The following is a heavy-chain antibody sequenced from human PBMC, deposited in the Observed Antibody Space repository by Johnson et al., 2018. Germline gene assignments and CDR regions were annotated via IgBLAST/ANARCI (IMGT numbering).Heavy chain of an antibody. Sequence: QVQLQQWGAGLLKPSETLSLTCAVYGGSFSGYYWSWIRQPPGKGLEWIGEIIHRGSTHYNPTLKSRVTISVDTSKNQFSLKLSSVTAADTAVYYCARGEGNYYYYGMDVWGQGTTVTVSS. CDR1: GGSFSGYY. J-gene: IGHJ6*02. CDR2: IIHRGST. D-gene: IGHD3-10*01. CDR3: ARGEGNYYYYGMDV. V-gene: IGHV4-34*01.